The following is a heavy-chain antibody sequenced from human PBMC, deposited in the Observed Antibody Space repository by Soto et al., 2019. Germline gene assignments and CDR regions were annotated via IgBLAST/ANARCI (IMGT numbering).Heavy chain of an antibody. V-gene: IGHV1-46*03. CDR3: AREPPAETTPDY. D-gene: IGHD1-7*01. CDR2: INPSGGST. J-gene: IGHJ4*02. Sequence: ASVKVSCKASGYRYTSYYMHWVRQAPGQGLEWMGIINPSGGSTSYAQKFQGRVTMTRDTSTSTVYMELSSLRSEDTAVYSCAREPPAETTPDYGAQGTLVPVPS. CDR1: GYRYTSYY.